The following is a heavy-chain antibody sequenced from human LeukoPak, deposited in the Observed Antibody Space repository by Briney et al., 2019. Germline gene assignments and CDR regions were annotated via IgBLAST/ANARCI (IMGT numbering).Heavy chain of an antibody. CDR1: GGSISISNW. V-gene: IGHV4-4*02. CDR2: IYHSGST. D-gene: IGHD4-17*01. CDR3: ARRAGEYSHPYDY. Sequence: SETLSLTCAVSGGSISISNWWNWVRQPPGKGLEWIGEIYHSGSTNYNPSLRSRVTISLDKSKNQFSLKLTSVTAADTAVYYCARRAGEYSHPYDYWGQGTLVTVSS. J-gene: IGHJ4*02.